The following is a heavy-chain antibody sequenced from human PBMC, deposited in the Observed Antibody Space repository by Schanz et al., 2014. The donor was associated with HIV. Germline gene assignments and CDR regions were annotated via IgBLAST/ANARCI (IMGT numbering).Heavy chain of an antibody. CDR2: TSGSGGRT. J-gene: IGHJ6*02. D-gene: IGHD1-1*01. Sequence: EVQLLESGGGLVQPGGSLRLSCAASGFTFSSCAMTWVRQAPGKGLEWVSTTSGSGGRTYYADSVKGRFTISRDDSENTLYLQMNSLRAEDTAVYYCTKEVPPDVWGQGTTVTVSS. CDR1: GFTFSSCA. CDR3: TKEVPPDV. V-gene: IGHV3-23*01.